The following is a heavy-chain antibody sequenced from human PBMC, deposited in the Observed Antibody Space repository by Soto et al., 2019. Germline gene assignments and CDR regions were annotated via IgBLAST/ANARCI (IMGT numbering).Heavy chain of an antibody. D-gene: IGHD6-13*01. V-gene: IGHV3-33*01. Sequence: GGSLRLSCAASGFTFSSYGMHWVRQAPGKGLEWVAVIWYDGSNKYCADSVKGRFTISRDNSKNTLYLQMNSLRAEDTAVYYCARDNSSSWYGQTNWFDPWGQGTLVTVSS. CDR2: IWYDGSNK. J-gene: IGHJ5*02. CDR1: GFTFSSYG. CDR3: ARDNSSSWYGQTNWFDP.